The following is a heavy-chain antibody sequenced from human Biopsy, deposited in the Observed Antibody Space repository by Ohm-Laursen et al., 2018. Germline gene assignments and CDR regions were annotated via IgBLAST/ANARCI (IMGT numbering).Heavy chain of an antibody. CDR2: INCKTGAT. Sequence: GASVKVSCNASSYTFTDYNIHWMRQAPGQGLEWLGYINCKTGATNYAQKFQGTVNMTRDTSISTAYLALGSLRSADTAIYYCARDPLNGHKHFDYWGQGSLVTVSS. J-gene: IGHJ4*02. CDR1: SYTFTDYN. CDR3: ARDPLNGHKHFDY. D-gene: IGHD2-8*01. V-gene: IGHV1-2*02.